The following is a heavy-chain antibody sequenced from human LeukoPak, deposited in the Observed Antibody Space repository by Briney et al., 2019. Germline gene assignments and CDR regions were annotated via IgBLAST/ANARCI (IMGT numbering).Heavy chain of an antibody. Sequence: PGGSLRLSCAASGFTFDDYAMHWVRQAPGKGLEWVSLISWDGATTSYGDSVKGRFTISRDNSKNPLNLQMTSLRVEDTALYYCARDRASRGYSSGLFDYWAQGTLVTVSS. V-gene: IGHV3-43D*03. CDR3: ARDRASRGYSSGLFDY. D-gene: IGHD5-18*01. CDR2: ISWDGATT. J-gene: IGHJ4*02. CDR1: GFTFDDYA.